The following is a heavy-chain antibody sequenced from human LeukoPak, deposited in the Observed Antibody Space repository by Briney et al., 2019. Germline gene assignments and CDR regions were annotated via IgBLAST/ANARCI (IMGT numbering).Heavy chain of an antibody. CDR2: ISAYNGNT. CDR1: GYTFTSYG. CDR3: ARGNTYYYDSSGYYRYYYYGMDV. V-gene: IGHV1-18*01. D-gene: IGHD3-22*01. J-gene: IGHJ6*02. Sequence: ASVKVSCKASGYTFTSYGISWVRQAPGQGLEWMGWISAYNGNTNYAQRLQGRVTMTTDTSTSTAYMELRSLRSDDTAVCYCARGNTYYYDSSGYYRYYYYGMDVWGQGTTVTVSS.